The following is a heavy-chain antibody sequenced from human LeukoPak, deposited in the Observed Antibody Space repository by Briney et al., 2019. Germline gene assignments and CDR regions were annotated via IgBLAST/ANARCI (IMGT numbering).Heavy chain of an antibody. Sequence: SATLSLTCTVSGGSITSYYWSWIRQPPGKGLEWIGYIYYSGSTNYNPSLRSRVTISADTSKNQFSLKLTSVTAADTAVYYCARQTGSGLFILPGGQGTLVTVSS. J-gene: IGHJ4*02. D-gene: IGHD3/OR15-3a*01. V-gene: IGHV4-59*08. CDR2: IYYSGST. CDR1: GGSITSYY. CDR3: ARQTGSGLFILP.